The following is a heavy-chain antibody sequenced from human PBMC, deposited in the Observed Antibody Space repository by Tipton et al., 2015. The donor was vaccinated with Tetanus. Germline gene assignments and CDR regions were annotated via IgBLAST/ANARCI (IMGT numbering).Heavy chain of an antibody. CDR1: GGSITNCGYY. V-gene: IGHV4-31*03. CDR2: TSYTGTT. D-gene: IGHD2-21*02. J-gene: IGHJ4*01. CDR3: ATVGLVTASVKY. Sequence: TLSLTCTVSGGSITNCGYYWSWIRQHPGKGLDWIGYTSYTGTTHYNPSLKSRVTISLDSSKNQFSLKLTSVTAADTAVYYCATVGLVTASVKYWGQGTLVTVSS.